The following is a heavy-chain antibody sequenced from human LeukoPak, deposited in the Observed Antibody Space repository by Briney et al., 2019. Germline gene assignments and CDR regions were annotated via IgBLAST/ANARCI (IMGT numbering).Heavy chain of an antibody. CDR3: ATAYSTKWELPYYYFDY. CDR2: FDPEDGET. J-gene: IGHJ4*02. D-gene: IGHD1-26*01. Sequence: ASVKVSCGVSGCSLTELSMLWVRPSPGKGLEWMGGFDPEDGETIYAQKFQGRVTMTEDTSTDTAYMELSSLRSEDTAVYYCATAYSTKWELPYYYFDYWGEGTLVTVSS. V-gene: IGHV1-24*01. CDR1: GCSLTELS.